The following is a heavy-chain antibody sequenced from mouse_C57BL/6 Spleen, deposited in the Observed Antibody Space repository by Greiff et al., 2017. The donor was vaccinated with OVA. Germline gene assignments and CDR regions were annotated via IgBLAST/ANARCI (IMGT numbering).Heavy chain of an antibody. CDR3: ARDEYDPYYYAMDY. Sequence: EVQLVESGPGLVKPSQSLSLTCSVTGYSITSGYYWNWLRQFPGNKLEWLGYISYDGSNNYNPPLKNRISITRDTSKNQFFLKLKSVTTEDTATYYWARDEYDPYYYAMDYWGQGTSVTVSS. CDR2: ISYDGSN. CDR1: GYSITSGYY. J-gene: IGHJ4*01. D-gene: IGHD2-4*01. V-gene: IGHV3-6*01.